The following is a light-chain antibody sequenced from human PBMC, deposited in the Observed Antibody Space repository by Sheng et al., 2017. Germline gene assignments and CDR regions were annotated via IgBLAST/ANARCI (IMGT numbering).Light chain of an antibody. CDR3: QQFXGSQIT. J-gene: IGKJ4*01. CDR2: DAS. V-gene: IGKV1-13*02. CDR1: QDISSG. Sequence: AVELTQSPSSLSASVGDTVTISCRASQDISSGLAWYQQTPGKSPRLLIYDASVLEIGVSSKFIGSGSGTDFTLSISSLQPEDFVTYYCQQFXGSQITFGGGTKIDIK.